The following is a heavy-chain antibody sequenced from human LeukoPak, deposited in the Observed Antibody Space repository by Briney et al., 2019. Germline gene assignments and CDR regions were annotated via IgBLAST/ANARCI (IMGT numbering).Heavy chain of an antibody. CDR1: GGTFSSYA. J-gene: IGHJ3*02. D-gene: IGHD2-2*01. Sequence: ASVKVSCKASGGTFSSYAISWVRQAPGQGLKWMGRIIPILGIANYAQKFQGRVTITADKSTSTAYMELSSLRSEDTAVYYCASSEHCSSTSCYSAHAFDIWGQGTMVTVSS. CDR3: ASSEHCSSTSCYSAHAFDI. V-gene: IGHV1-69*04. CDR2: IIPILGIA.